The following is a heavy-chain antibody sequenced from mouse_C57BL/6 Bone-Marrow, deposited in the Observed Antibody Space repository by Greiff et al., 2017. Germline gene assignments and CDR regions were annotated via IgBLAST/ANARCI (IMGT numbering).Heavy chain of an antibody. J-gene: IGHJ4*01. CDR2: ISDGGSHT. Sequence: EVKLVESGGGLVKPGGSLKLSCAASGFTFSSYAMSWVRQTPEKRLEWVATISDGGSHTYYPDNVKGRFTIARDNAKNNLYLQMSHLKSEDTAMYYCAREGLLRAMDYWGQGTSVTVSS. D-gene: IGHD1-1*01. CDR3: AREGLLRAMDY. CDR1: GFTFSSYA. V-gene: IGHV5-4*01.